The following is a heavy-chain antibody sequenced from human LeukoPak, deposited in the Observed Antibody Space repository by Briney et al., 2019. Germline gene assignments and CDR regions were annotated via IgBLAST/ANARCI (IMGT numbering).Heavy chain of an antibody. Sequence: PGGSLRLSCAASGFTFSSYAMHWVRKAPGKGLEWVAVISYDGSNKYYADSVKGRFTISRDNSKNTLYLQMNSLRAEDTAVYYCLGGAVAGNWGQGTLVTVSS. J-gene: IGHJ4*02. CDR3: LGGAVAGN. D-gene: IGHD6-19*01. V-gene: IGHV3-30-3*01. CDR1: GFTFSSYA. CDR2: ISYDGSNK.